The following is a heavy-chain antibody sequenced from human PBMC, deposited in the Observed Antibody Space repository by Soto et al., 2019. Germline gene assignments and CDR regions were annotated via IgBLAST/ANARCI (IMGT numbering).Heavy chain of an antibody. CDR2: IYSGGST. Sequence: GGSLRLSCAASGFTVSSNYMSWVRQAPGKGLEWVSVIYSGGSTYYADFVKGRFTISRDNSKNTLYLHMNSLRAEDTAVYYCARVETEYYYGSGSYYYYYGMDVWGQGTTVTVSS. D-gene: IGHD3-10*01. V-gene: IGHV3-53*01. CDR3: ARVETEYYYGSGSYYYYYGMDV. CDR1: GFTVSSNY. J-gene: IGHJ6*02.